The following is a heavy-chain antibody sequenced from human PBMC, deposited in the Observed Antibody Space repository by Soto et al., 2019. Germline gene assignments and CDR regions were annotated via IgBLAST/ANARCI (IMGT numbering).Heavy chain of an antibody. Sequence: ASVKVSCKASRYTFTSHDFYWVRQATGQGLEWMGWMNPNTGNAGYAQKFQGRVTMTSNNSITTDQMELSSLRSEDTAVYYCARRADYNGWNGFGAEGCCCDCWGEGNMVTVSP. J-gene: IGHJ4*02. CDR2: MNPNTGNA. CDR1: RYTFTSHD. D-gene: IGHD1-1*01. CDR3: ARRADYNGWNGFGAEGCCCDC. V-gene: IGHV1-8*01.